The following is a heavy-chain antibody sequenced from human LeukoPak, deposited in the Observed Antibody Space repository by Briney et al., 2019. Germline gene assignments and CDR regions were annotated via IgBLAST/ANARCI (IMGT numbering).Heavy chain of an antibody. CDR2: INHSGST. CDR3: ARGHPWFDP. CDR1: GYSISSGYY. J-gene: IGHJ5*02. Sequence: PSETLSLTCAVSGYSISSGYYWGWIRQPPGKGLEWIGEINHSGSTNYNPSLKSRVTIAVGTSKNQFSLKLSSVTAADTAVYYCARGHPWFDPWGQGTLVTVSS. V-gene: IGHV4-38-2*01.